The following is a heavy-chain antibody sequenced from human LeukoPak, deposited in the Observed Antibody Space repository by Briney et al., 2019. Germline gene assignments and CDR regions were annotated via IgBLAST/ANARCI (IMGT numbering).Heavy chain of an antibody. J-gene: IGHJ4*02. D-gene: IGHD6-19*01. CDR1: GFTFSSYS. CDR2: ISSSSSTI. Sequence: GGSLRLSCAASGFTFSSYSINWVRQAPGKGLEWVSYISSSSSTIYYADSVKGRFTISRDNPKNSLYLQMNSLRAEETAVYYCARARSSGWYTPHFDYWGQGTLVTVSS. CDR3: ARARSSGWYTPHFDY. V-gene: IGHV3-48*01.